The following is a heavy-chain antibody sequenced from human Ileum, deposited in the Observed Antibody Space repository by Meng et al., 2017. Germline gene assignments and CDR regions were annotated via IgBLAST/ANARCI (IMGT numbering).Heavy chain of an antibody. CDR1: GGPISSGGYY. Sequence: HVLVQDSGPGPVQPSETLSPTCPASGGPISSGGYYWSWIRQPVGKRLELIGRLSTSESPDYNPALKSRVTLALDTSKTQFSLKLSTVTAANTAVYYCARWSSGSGWGNWSQGTLVTVSS. D-gene: IGHD6-19*01. CDR3: ARWSSGSGWGN. J-gene: IGHJ4*02. V-gene: IGHV4-61*02. CDR2: LSTSESP.